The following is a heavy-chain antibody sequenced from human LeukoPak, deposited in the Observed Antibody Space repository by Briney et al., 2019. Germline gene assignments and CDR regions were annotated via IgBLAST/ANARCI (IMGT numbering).Heavy chain of an antibody. CDR3: ANDFLWGGTSPEKYFDY. D-gene: IGHD2-2*01. V-gene: IGHV3-23*01. J-gene: IGHJ4*02. CDR1: GFTFSSYA. Sequence: GGSLRLSCAASGFTFSSYAMSWVRQAPGNGLEWVSAISGSGGSTYYADSVKGRFTISRDNSKNTLYLQMNSLRAEDTAVYSCANDFLWGGTSPEKYFDYWGQGTLVTASS. CDR2: ISGSGGST.